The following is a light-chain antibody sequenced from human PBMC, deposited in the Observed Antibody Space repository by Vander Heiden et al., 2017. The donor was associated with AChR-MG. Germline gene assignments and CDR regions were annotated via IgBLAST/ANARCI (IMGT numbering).Light chain of an antibody. J-gene: IGLJ2*01. V-gene: IGLV2-14*03. CDR1: SSDVGGYNY. Sequence: QSALTQPASVSGSPGQSITISCTGTSSDVGGYNYVSWYQQHPGKAPKLMIYDVSNRPSGVSNRFSGSKSGNTASLTISGLQAEDEADYYCSSYTSSSTQVVLGGGTKLTVL. CDR2: DVS. CDR3: SSYTSSSTQVV.